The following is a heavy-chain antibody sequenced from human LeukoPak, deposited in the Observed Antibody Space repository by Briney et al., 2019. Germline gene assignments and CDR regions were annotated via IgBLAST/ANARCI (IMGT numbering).Heavy chain of an antibody. CDR1: GYTFTGYY. J-gene: IGHJ3*02. V-gene: IGHV1-2*02. D-gene: IGHD2-2*01. Sequence: ASVKVSCKASGYTFTGYYMHWVRQAPGQGLEWMGWINPNSGGTNYAQKFQGRVTMTRDTSISTAYMELSRLRSDDTAVYYCARLDIPDCSSTSCPDAFDIWGQGTMVTVSS. CDR3: ARLDIPDCSSTSCPDAFDI. CDR2: INPNSGGT.